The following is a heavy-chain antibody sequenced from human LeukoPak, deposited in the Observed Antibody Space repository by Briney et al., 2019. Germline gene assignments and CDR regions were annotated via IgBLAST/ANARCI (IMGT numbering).Heavy chain of an antibody. V-gene: IGHV3-74*01. J-gene: IGHJ4*02. D-gene: IGHD2/OR15-2a*01. CDR1: GFTFNSYW. CDR2: IKSDGSST. Sequence: GGSLRLSCAASGFTFNSYWMHWVRQGPGKGLVWVSRIKSDGSSTSYADSVKGRFTISRDNSNNILYLQMSSLRVDDTAVYYCAKAARPGAQYFDCWGQGVLVTVSS. CDR3: AKAARPGAQYFDC.